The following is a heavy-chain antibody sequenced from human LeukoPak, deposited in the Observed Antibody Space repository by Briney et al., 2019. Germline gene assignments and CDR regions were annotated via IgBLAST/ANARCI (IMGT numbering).Heavy chain of an antibody. Sequence: PGGSLRLSCAASGFTFSSYWMSWVRQAPGKGLEWVANIKQDGSEKYYVESVKGRFTISRDNAKNSLYLQMNSLRDEDTAVYYCARWGYSSGWYYYDIWGQGTMVTVSS. D-gene: IGHD6-19*01. V-gene: IGHV3-7*01. CDR3: ARWGYSSGWYYYDI. CDR2: IKQDGSEK. CDR1: GFTFSSYW. J-gene: IGHJ3*02.